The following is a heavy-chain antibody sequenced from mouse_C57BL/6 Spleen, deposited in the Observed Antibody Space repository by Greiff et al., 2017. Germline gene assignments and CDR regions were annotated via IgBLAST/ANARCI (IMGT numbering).Heavy chain of an antibody. J-gene: IGHJ2*01. V-gene: IGHV5-4*01. D-gene: IGHD1-1*01. Sequence: EVQGVESGGGLVKPGGSLKLSCAASGFTFSSYAMSWVRQTPEKRLEWVATISDGGSYTYYPDNVKGRFTISRDNAKNNLYLQMSHLKSEDTAMYYCAREKNYGSSQYYFDYWGQGTTLTVSS. CDR2: ISDGGSYT. CDR1: GFTFSSYA. CDR3: AREKNYGSSQYYFDY.